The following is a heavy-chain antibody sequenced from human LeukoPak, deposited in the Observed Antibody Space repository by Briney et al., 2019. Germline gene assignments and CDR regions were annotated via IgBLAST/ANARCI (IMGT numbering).Heavy chain of an antibody. V-gene: IGHV3-30*18. J-gene: IGHJ4*02. Sequence: PGGALRLSCAASGFTFSSFGIHWVRQAPGKGLEGVALISDDVSNQYYAHSVKGLFTLSRDNSKNTLYLQMNSLRAEDTAVYYCAKGYYYDSSGYYQYFDHWGQGPLVTVSS. D-gene: IGHD3-22*01. CDR3: AKGYYYDSSGYYQYFDH. CDR2: ISDDVSNQ. CDR1: GFTFSSFG.